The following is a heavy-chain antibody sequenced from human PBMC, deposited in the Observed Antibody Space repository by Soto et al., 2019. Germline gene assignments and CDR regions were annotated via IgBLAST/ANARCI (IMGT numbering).Heavy chain of an antibody. CDR1: GGSISSSSYY. D-gene: IGHD5-18*01. V-gene: IGHV4-39*01. Sequence: SETLSLTCTVSGGSISSSSYYWGWIRQPPGKGLEWIGSIYYSGSTYYNPSLKSRVTISVDTSKNQFSLNLSSVTAADTAVYYCYSYGDAFDIWGQGTMVTVSS. CDR2: IYYSGST. J-gene: IGHJ3*02. CDR3: YSYGDAFDI.